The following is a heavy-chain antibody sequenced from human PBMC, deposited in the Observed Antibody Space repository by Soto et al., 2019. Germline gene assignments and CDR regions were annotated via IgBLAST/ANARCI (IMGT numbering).Heavy chain of an antibody. J-gene: IGHJ4*02. V-gene: IGHV3-9*01. CDR1: GFTFDDYA. Sequence: PGGSLRLSCAASGFTFDDYAMHWVRQAPGKGLEWVSGISWNSGSIGYADSVKGRFTISRDNAKNSLYLQMNSLRAEDTALYYCAKDRSGSHRSVNDYWGQGTLVTVSS. CDR3: AKDRSGSHRSVNDY. D-gene: IGHD6-19*01. CDR2: ISWNSGSI.